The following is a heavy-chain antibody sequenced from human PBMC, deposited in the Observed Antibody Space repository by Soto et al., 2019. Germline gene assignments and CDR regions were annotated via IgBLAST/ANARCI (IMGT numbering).Heavy chain of an antibody. CDR1: GFTFSNAW. CDR3: TTAGPRVNYDFWSGYYTPVYYYYGMDV. V-gene: IGHV3-15*07. Sequence: GGSLRLSCAASGFTFSNAWMNWVRQAPGKGLEWVGRIKSKTDGGTTDYAAPVKGRFTISRDDSKNTLYLQMNSLKTEDTAVYYCTTAGPRVNYDFWSGYYTPVYYYYGMDVWGQGTTVTVSS. D-gene: IGHD3-3*01. CDR2: IKSKTDGGTT. J-gene: IGHJ6*02.